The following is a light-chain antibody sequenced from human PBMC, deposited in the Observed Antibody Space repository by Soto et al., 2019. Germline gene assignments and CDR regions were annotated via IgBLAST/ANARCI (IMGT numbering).Light chain of an antibody. Sequence: QSVLTQPASVSGAPGQRVAISCTGSNSNIGAGYDVHWYQQIPGKAPKLLVYNSNSRPSGIPDRFSGSKSGASASLAITGLQAQAEADDDCQSCEIGMTGFYVSGTGTKVTVL. CDR1: NSNIGAGYD. CDR2: NSN. CDR3: QSCEIGMTGFYV. J-gene: IGLJ1*01. V-gene: IGLV1-40*01.